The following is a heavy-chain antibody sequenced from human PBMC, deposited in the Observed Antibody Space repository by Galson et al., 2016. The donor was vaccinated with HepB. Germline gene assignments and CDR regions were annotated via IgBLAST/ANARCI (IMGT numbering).Heavy chain of an antibody. CDR2: ISYDGSIN. V-gene: IGHV3-30*18. D-gene: IGHD3-3*01. Sequence: SLRLSCAASGFTFSSYGMHWVRQAPGKGLEWVAVISYDGSINYYADSVKGRFTISKDNSKNTLYLQMNSLGAEDTAVYYCAKTYYDFWSSYGENYFDYWGQGTLVTVSS. CDR3: AKTYYDFWSSYGENYFDY. CDR1: GFTFSSYG. J-gene: IGHJ4*02.